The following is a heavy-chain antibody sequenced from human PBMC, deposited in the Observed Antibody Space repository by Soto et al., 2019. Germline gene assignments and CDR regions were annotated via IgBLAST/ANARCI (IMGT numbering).Heavy chain of an antibody. J-gene: IGHJ4*02. V-gene: IGHV3-9*01. CDR1: GFMFDDYA. Sequence: EVQLVESGGGLVQPGRSLRLSCAASGFMFDDYAMYWVRQTPGRGLEWVSGISWSSVNMDYRDSVKGRFTISRDNAKNSLYLQMNSLRVEDTALYYCVKGLNIDYNSGWLYFDYWGQGTVVTVSS. D-gene: IGHD6-19*01. CDR3: VKGLNIDYNSGWLYFDY. CDR2: ISWSSVNM.